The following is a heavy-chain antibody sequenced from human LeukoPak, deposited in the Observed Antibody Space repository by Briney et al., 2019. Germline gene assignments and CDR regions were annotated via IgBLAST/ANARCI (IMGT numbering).Heavy chain of an antibody. CDR1: GGSISSSY. Sequence: PSETLSLTCTVSGGSISSSYWSWIRQPPGKGLEWVGYIYYRGNTNYNPSLKGRVTMSIDTSNNHFSLKLRSVTAADTAVYYCARWDGAYCGGDYYSGYGMDVWGQGTTVTVSS. V-gene: IGHV4-59*08. CDR3: ARWDGAYCGGDYYSGYGMDV. CDR2: IYYRGNT. D-gene: IGHD2-21*02. J-gene: IGHJ6*02.